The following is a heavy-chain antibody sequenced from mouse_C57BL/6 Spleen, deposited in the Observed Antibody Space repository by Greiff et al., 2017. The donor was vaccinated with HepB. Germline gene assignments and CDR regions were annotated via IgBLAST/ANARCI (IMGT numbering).Heavy chain of an antibody. J-gene: IGHJ1*03. Sequence: EVQLQQSGPVLVKPGASVKMSCKASGYTFTDYYMNWVKQSHGKSLEWIGVINPYNGGTSYNQKFKGKATLTVDKSSSTAYMELNSLTSEDSAVYYCARPIDCYYPYFDVWGTGTTVTVSS. CDR2: INPYNGGT. D-gene: IGHD2-3*01. CDR3: ARPIDCYYPYFDV. V-gene: IGHV1-19*01. CDR1: GYTFTDYY.